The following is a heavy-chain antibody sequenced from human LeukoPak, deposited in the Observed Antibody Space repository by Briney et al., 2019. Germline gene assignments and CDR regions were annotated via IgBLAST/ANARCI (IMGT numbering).Heavy chain of an antibody. V-gene: IGHV4-38-2*02. CDR3: AREKPLDSSGLWYFDL. CDR1: GYSISSGYY. J-gene: IGHJ2*01. CDR2: IYHSGST. Sequence: SETLSLTCTVSGYSISSGYYWGWIRQPPGKGLEWIGSIYHSGSTYYNPSLKSRVTISVDTSKNQFSLKLSSVTAADTAVYYCAREKPLDSSGLWYFDLWGRGTLVTVSS. D-gene: IGHD3-22*01.